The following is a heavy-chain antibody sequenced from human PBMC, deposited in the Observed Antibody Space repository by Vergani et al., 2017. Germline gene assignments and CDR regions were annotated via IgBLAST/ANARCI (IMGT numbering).Heavy chain of an antibody. CDR2: IDWDDDK. Sequence: QVTLRESGPALVKPTQTLTLTCTFSGFSLSTSGMCVSWIRQPPGKALEWLALIDWDDDKYYSTSLKTRITISKDTSKNQVVLTMTNMDPVDTATYYCARMSYYDRSGSKSFDYWGQGTLVTVSS. CDR3: ARMSYYDRSGSKSFDY. D-gene: IGHD3-22*01. CDR1: GFSLSTSGMC. J-gene: IGHJ4*02. V-gene: IGHV2-70*01.